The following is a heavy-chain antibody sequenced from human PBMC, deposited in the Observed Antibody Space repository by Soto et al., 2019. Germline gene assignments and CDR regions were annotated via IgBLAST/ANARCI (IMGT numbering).Heavy chain of an antibody. CDR1: GYTFPSYG. Sequence: ALVKGACKASGYTFPSYGRSWGRQAPGQGLEWMGRISAYNYNTNCAQKLQGRVTMTTDTSTSTAYMELRSLRSDDTAVYYCARDPNYYDSSAPPQHWGQGTLVTVSS. CDR3: ARDPNYYDSSAPPQH. CDR2: ISAYNYNT. J-gene: IGHJ1*01. D-gene: IGHD3-22*01. V-gene: IGHV1-18*01.